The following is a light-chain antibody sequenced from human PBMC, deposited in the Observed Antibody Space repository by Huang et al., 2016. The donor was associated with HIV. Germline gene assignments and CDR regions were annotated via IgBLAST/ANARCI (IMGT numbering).Light chain of an antibody. CDR2: GAS. CDR3: QQYGNSPTWT. CDR1: QSVSSSY. J-gene: IGKJ1*01. V-gene: IGKV3-20*01. Sequence: EIVLTQSPGTLSLSPGERATVSCRASQSVSSSYVAWYQQKPGQAPRLLIYGASSRATGIPDRFSGSGSGTDFTLTISRLEPEDFAVYYCQQYGNSPTWTFGQGTKVEIK.